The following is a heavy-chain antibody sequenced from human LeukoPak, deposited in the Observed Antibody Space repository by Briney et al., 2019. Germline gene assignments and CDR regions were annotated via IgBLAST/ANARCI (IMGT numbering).Heavy chain of an antibody. CDR1: GFSFSTYQ. CDR3: ASDVLNGPFVISLES. CDR2: INSAGNTK. V-gene: IGHV3-48*03. D-gene: IGHD3-9*01. J-gene: IGHJ4*02. Sequence: GGSLRLSCAASGFSFSTYQMNWVRQAPGKGPEWVSHINSAGNTKYYADSVRGRFTMSRDNAKNLVYLQMNSLRAEDTAVYYCASDVLNGPFVISLESWGQGALVTVSS.